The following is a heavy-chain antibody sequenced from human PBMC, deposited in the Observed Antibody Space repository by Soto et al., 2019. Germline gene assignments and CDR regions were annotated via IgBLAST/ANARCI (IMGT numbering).Heavy chain of an antibody. CDR2: ISPYTDDP. D-gene: IGHD2-21*01. Sequence: QGQLVQSGVEVKKPGASVKVSCSASGNTFTNFGVTWVRQAPGQGLEWMGWISPYTDDPSYAQKFQGRVTMTIDTSTSTAILDLGGLKSANTAVNYWARVIPGAEAWFHPWGQGTLVTGPS. V-gene: IGHV1-18*01. J-gene: IGHJ5*02. CDR1: GNTFTNFG. CDR3: ARVIPGAEAWFHP.